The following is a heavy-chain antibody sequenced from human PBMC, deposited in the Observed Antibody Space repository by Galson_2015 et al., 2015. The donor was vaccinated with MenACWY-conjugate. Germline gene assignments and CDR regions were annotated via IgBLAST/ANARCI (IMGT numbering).Heavy chain of an antibody. Sequence: SLRLSCAASGFTFNKIDMSWVRQAPGKGLEWVSVIRATGGSRFYADSVKGRFTISRDNSRNTLDLQMNSLRVDDTAIYYCAKGLPLFREVIITCAFDFWCQRRLVTVSS. CDR1: GFTFNKID. CDR2: IRATGGSR. D-gene: IGHD3-10*01. J-gene: IGHJ4*02. V-gene: IGHV3-23*01. CDR3: AKGLPLFREVIITCAFDF.